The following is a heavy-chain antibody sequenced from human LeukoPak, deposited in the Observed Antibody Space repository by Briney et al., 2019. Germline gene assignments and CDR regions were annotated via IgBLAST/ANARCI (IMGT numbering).Heavy chain of an antibody. Sequence: PGGSLRLSCAASGFTFSSYSMNWVRQAPGKGLEWVSAISGSGGSTYYADSVKGRFTISRDNSKNTLYLQMNSLRAEDTAVYYCAEELWFGELLFLPPASSLFDYWGQGTLVTVSS. V-gene: IGHV3-23*01. CDR2: ISGSGGST. CDR1: GFTFSSYS. J-gene: IGHJ4*02. CDR3: AEELWFGELLFLPPASSLFDY. D-gene: IGHD3-10*01.